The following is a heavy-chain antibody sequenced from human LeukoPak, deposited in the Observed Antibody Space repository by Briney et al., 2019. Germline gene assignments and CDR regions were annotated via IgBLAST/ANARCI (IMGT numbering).Heavy chain of an antibody. CDR3: AGTYYDILTGYYPEYYFGY. V-gene: IGHV4-39*01. J-gene: IGHJ4*02. D-gene: IGHD3-9*01. CDR1: GGSISSSSYY. CDR2: IYYSGST. Sequence: PSETLSLTCTVSGGSISSSSYYWGWIRQPPGKGLEWIGSIYYSGSTYYNPSLKSRVTISVDTSKNQFSLKLSSVTAADTAVYYCAGTYYDILTGYYPEYYFGYWGQGTLVTVSS.